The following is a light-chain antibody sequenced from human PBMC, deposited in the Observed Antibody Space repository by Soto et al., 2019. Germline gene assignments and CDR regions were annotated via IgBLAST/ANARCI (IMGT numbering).Light chain of an antibody. V-gene: IGKV1-5*03. Sequence: QLSMSPSTLSASVRERVTIPCRAGQSISSWLAWYQQKPGKAPKLLIYKASSLDSGVPSRFSGSGSGTEFTLTISSLQPDDFAPYYCQQYKILSLTFGGRSKAAI. CDR1: QSISSW. CDR2: KAS. J-gene: IGKJ4*02. CDR3: QQYKILSLT.